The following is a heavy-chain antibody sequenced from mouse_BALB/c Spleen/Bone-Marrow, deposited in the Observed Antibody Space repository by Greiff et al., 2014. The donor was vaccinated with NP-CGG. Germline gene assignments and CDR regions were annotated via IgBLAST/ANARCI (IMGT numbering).Heavy chain of an antibody. J-gene: IGHJ4*01. Sequence: EVMLVESGGGLVKPGGSLKLSCAASGFTFSSYAMSWVRQTPEKRLEWVASISSGGSTYYPDSVKGRFTISRDNARNILYLQMSSLXSEDTAMYYCASPLYYGLHYYAMDYWGQGTSVTVSS. D-gene: IGHD1-2*01. CDR1: GFTFSSYA. V-gene: IGHV5-6-5*01. CDR3: ASPLYYGLHYYAMDY. CDR2: ISSGGST.